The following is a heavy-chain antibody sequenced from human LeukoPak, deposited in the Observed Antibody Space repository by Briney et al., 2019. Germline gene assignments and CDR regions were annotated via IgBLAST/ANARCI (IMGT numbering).Heavy chain of an antibody. CDR3: ARDGDYYYYYMDV. D-gene: IGHD4-17*01. Sequence: GGSLRLSCAASGFTFSDYYMSWIRQAPGKGLEWVSYISSRGSTIYYADSVKGRFTISRDNAKNSLYLQMNNLRAEDTAVYYCARDGDYYYYYMDVWGKGTTVTVSS. CDR2: ISSRGSTI. V-gene: IGHV3-11*01. CDR1: GFTFSDYY. J-gene: IGHJ6*03.